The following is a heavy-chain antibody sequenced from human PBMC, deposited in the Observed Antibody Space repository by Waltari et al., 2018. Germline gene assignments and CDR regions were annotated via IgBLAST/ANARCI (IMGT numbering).Heavy chain of an antibody. CDR1: GFTVSSNY. J-gene: IGHJ2*01. CDR3: ASPYGSGNGWYFDL. V-gene: IGHV3-53*01. CDR2: IYSGGST. D-gene: IGHD3-10*01. Sequence: EVQLVESGGGLIQPGGSLRLSCAASGFTVSSNYMNWVRQAPGKGLEWVSVIYSGGSTYYADSVKGRFTISRDNSKNTLYLQMNSLRAEDTAVYYCASPYGSGNGWYFDLWGRGTLVTVSS.